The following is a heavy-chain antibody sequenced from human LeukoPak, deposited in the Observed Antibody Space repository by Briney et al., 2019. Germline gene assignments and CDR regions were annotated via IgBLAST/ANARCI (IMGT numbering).Heavy chain of an antibody. J-gene: IGHJ4*02. Sequence: NSGGSLRLSCAASGFTFSSYTMNWVRQAPGKGLEWVSSITTGDGHIYYADSVEGRFTISRDNAKNSLYLQMNSLRAEDTAVYFCARGSSSYDVLRGYYDGYLDYWGQGTLVAASS. V-gene: IGHV3-21*01. CDR3: ARGSSSYDVLRGYYDGYLDY. D-gene: IGHD3-3*01. CDR2: ITTGDGHI. CDR1: GFTFSSYT.